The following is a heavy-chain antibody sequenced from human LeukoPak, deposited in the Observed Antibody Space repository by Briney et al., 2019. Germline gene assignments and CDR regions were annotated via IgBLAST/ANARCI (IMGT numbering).Heavy chain of an antibody. CDR1: GFTFSSYG. Sequence: GGSLRLSCAASGFTFSSYGMHWVRQAPGKGLEWVAFIRYDGSNKYYADSVKGRFTISRDNSKNTLYLQMNSLRAEDTAVYYCARISGWPATFDYWGQGTLGTVSS. D-gene: IGHD6-19*01. J-gene: IGHJ4*02. CDR3: ARISGWPATFDY. V-gene: IGHV3-30*02. CDR2: IRYDGSNK.